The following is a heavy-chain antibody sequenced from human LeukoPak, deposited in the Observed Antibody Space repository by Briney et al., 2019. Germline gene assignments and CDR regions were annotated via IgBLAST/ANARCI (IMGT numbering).Heavy chain of an antibody. CDR2: IYYSGST. Sequence: SETLSLTCTVSGGSISSYYWSWIRQPPGKGLEWIGYIYYSGSTNYNPSLKSRVTISVDTSKNQFSLKLSSVTAADTAVYYRARNRGATFTPAFDYWGQGTLVTVSS. D-gene: IGHD1-26*01. J-gene: IGHJ4*02. CDR1: GGSISSYY. V-gene: IGHV4-59*08. CDR3: ARNRGATFTPAFDY.